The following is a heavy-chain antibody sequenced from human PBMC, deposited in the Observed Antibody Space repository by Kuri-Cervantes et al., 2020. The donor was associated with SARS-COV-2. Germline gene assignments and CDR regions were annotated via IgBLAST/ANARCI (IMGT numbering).Heavy chain of an antibody. V-gene: IGHV4-39*07. D-gene: IGHD2-2*01. Sequence: GSLRLSCTVSGGSISSSSYYWGWIRQPPGKGLEWIGSIYYSGSTYYNPSLKSRVTISVDTSKNQFSLKLSSVTAADTAVYYCARGADCSSTSCQYIPYLDYWGQGTLVTVSS. J-gene: IGHJ4*02. CDR1: GGSISSSSYY. CDR2: IYYSGST. CDR3: ARGADCSSTSCQYIPYLDY.